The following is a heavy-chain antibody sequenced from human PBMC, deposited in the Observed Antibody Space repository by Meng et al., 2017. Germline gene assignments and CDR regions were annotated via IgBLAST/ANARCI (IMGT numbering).Heavy chain of an antibody. J-gene: IGHJ6*02. D-gene: IGHD5-18*01. CDR3: ARDWNPWIQLWTTYYYYGMDV. CDR1: GFTFSSYW. V-gene: IGHV3-74*01. CDR2: INSDGSST. Sequence: GGSLRLSCAASGFTFSSYWMHRVRQAPGKGLVWVSRINSDGSSTSYADSVKGRFTISRDNAKNTLYLQMNSLRAEDTAVYYCARDWNPWIQLWTTYYYYGMDVWGQGTTVTVSS.